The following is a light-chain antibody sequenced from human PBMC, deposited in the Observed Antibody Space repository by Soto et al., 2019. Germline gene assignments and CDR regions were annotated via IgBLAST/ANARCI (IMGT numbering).Light chain of an antibody. CDR3: CSYTRSGTLI. Sequence: QSALTQPASVSWSPGQSITSSCVGTSGDIGDYNYVSWYQQHPGKVPKVIIYDVSNRPSVVSYRFSGTKSGNTASLTVSGLQAEDEADYYCCSYTRSGTLIFGTGTKLTVL. V-gene: IGLV2-14*01. J-gene: IGLJ1*01. CDR2: DVS. CDR1: SGDIGDYNY.